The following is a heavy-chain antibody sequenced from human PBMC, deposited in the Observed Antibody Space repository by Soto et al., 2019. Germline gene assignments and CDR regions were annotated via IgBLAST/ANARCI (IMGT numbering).Heavy chain of an antibody. V-gene: IGHV4-4*07. Sequence: LSLTCTVSGGSISNYYCNWIRQPAGKGLEWIGRIDTSGSTNYNPSLKSRVTMSVDTSKREFSLKLSSVTAADTALYYCARGGQDFWSGPFDYWGRGALVTVSS. D-gene: IGHD3-3*01. J-gene: IGHJ4*02. CDR2: IDTSGST. CDR1: GGSISNYY. CDR3: ARGGQDFWSGPFDY.